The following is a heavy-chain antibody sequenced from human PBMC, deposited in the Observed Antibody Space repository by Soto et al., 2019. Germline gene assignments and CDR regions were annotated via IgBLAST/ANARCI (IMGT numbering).Heavy chain of an antibody. CDR2: IIPIHGKA. J-gene: IGHJ4*02. CDR3: ARVGTYHDFWSGYPFDY. D-gene: IGHD3-3*01. V-gene: IGHV1-69*08. CDR1: GGTFSSYT. Sequence: SVKVSCKASGGTFSSYTIGWVRQAHGQGLEWMGWIIPIHGKANYAQKLQGRVTMTTDKSTSTAYMELRSLRSDDTAVYYCARVGTYHDFWSGYPFDYWGQGTLVTVSS.